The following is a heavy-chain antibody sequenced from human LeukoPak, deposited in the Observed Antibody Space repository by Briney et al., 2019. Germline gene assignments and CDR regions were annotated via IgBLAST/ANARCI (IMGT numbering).Heavy chain of an antibody. V-gene: IGHV1-69*06. Sequence: GASVKVSCKSSGGNFSSYAISWVRQAPGQGLEWMGGIIPIFGTANYAQNLQGRVTITADKSTNTAYMELSSLISEDTAVYYCARVDYGYYDSSGYYLLGPFDYWGQGTLVTVSS. CDR3: ARVDYGYYDSSGYYLLGPFDY. D-gene: IGHD3-22*01. CDR2: IIPIFGTA. CDR1: GGNFSSYA. J-gene: IGHJ4*02.